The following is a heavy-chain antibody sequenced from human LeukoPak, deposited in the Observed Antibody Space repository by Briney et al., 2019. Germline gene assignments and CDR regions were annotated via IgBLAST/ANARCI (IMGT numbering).Heavy chain of an antibody. CDR3: ARSKVLPHQDSSMVPGVYYYYGMDV. CDR1: GGSFSTYA. Sequence: ASVKVSCKASGGSFSTYAISWVRQAPGQGLEWMGGIIPFFGTPSYAQKFYGRVTITADESTNTAYMEVSSLRAEGTALYYCARSKVLPHQDSSMVPGVYYYYGMDVWGLGTTVTVSS. CDR2: IIPFFGTP. D-gene: IGHD3-10*01. V-gene: IGHV1-69*13. J-gene: IGHJ6*02.